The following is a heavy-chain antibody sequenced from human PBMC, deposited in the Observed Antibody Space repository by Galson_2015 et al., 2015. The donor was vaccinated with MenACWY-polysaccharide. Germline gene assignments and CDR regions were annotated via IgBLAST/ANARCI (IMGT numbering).Heavy chain of an antibody. V-gene: IGHV4-39*07. CDR3: ARAGRADTEVVGYGWGLDY. CDR1: Y. J-gene: IGHJ4*02. CDR2: VDSSWYT. D-gene: IGHD5-18*01. Sequence: YWGWIRPSPGKGLAWTGTVDSSWYTYYNASLESRITISIGTSRTQFSLKLSSVTAADTAVYYCARAGRADTEVVGYGWGLDYWGQGILVTVSS.